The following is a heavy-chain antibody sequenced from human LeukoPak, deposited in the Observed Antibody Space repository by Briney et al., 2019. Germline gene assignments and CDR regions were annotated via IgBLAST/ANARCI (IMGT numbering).Heavy chain of an antibody. V-gene: IGHV4-30-2*01. CDR2: IYQSGSA. D-gene: IGHD3-22*01. CDR1: GASVSSIGYP. J-gene: IGHJ3*02. CDR3: ARNSYYDNSGEGAFDI. Sequence: SQTLSLTCGVSGASVSSIGYPWSWIRQPPGRGLEWIGYIYQSGSASYNPSLQSRVTISIDKSKNQFSLNLNSVTAADTAVYYCARNSYYDNSGEGAFDIWGQGTMVTVSS.